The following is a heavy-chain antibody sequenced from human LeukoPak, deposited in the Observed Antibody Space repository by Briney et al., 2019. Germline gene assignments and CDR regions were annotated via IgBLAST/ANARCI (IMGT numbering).Heavy chain of an antibody. V-gene: IGHV3-23*01. CDR3: AKGTSSYYYYGMDV. CDR2: ISGSGGST. Sequence: GGSLRLSCAASGFTFSSYAMSWVRQAPGKGLEWASAISGSGGSTYYADSVKGRFTISRDNSKNTLYLQMNSLRAEDTAVYYCAKGTSSYYYYGMDVWGQGTTVTVSS. D-gene: IGHD2-2*01. CDR1: GFTFSSYA. J-gene: IGHJ6*02.